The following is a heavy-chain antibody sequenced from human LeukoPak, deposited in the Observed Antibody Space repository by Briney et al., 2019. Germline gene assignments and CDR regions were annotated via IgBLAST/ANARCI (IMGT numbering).Heavy chain of an antibody. Sequence: GGSLRLSCAASGFTFSSYWMSWVRQAPGKGLEWVANIKQDGSEKYYVDSVKGRFTISRDNAKNSLYLQMNSLRAEDTAVYYCARDGDFWSGPLDYWGQGTLVTVSS. CDR3: ARDGDFWSGPLDY. D-gene: IGHD3-3*01. J-gene: IGHJ4*02. CDR2: IKQDGSEK. CDR1: GFTFSSYW. V-gene: IGHV3-7*01.